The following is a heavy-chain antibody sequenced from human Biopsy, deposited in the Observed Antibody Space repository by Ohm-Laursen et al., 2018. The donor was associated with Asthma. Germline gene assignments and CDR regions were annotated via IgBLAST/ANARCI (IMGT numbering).Heavy chain of an antibody. CDR1: GDSFSNYA. D-gene: IGHD5-12*01. CDR3: ARGYSGSDRIVYYYSGLEV. Sequence: SSVKVSCKASGDSFSNYAISWVRQAPGQGLEWMGGLIPVLGTPDHAQMFEGRVTITADESTSTACMELSSLSSEDTAVYYCARGYSGSDRIVYYYSGLEVWGQGTTVTVSS. V-gene: IGHV1-69*01. J-gene: IGHJ6*02. CDR2: LIPVLGTP.